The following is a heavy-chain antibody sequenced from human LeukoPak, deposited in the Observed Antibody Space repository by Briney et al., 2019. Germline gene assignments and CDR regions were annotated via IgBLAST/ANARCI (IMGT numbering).Heavy chain of an antibody. D-gene: IGHD6-6*01. J-gene: IGHJ4*02. CDR1: GFTFDDYA. Sequence: QPGRSLRLSCAASGFTFDDYAMHWVRQAPGKGLEWVSGISWNSGSIGYADSVKGRFTISRDNSKNTLYLQMNSLRAEDTAVYYCARDHSSSSSYYFDYWGQGTLVTVSS. V-gene: IGHV3-9*01. CDR3: ARDHSSSSSYYFDY. CDR2: ISWNSGSI.